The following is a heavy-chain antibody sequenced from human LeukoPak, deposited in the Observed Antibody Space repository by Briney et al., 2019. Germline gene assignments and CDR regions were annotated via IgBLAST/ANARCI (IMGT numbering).Heavy chain of an antibody. J-gene: IGHJ5*02. D-gene: IGHD3-10*01. CDR3: ATDRAWFDP. Sequence: GGSLTLSCAASGITFSTAWMSWFRQAPGKGLEWVGRIKSKIGGATADYAAPVKDRFTISRDDSKNTLYLQMNSLKTEDTAVHYCATDRAWFDPWGQGTLVTVSS. CDR2: IKSKIGGATA. CDR1: GITFSTAW. V-gene: IGHV3-15*01.